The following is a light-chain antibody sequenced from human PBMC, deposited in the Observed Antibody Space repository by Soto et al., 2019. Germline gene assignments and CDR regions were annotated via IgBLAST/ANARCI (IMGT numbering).Light chain of an antibody. V-gene: IGLV2-8*01. Sequence: QSALTQPPSASGSPGQSVTISCTGTSSDIGAYNYVSWYQQHPGKAPKLMIYEVSKRPSGVPDRFSGSKSGNTASLTVSGLQAEDEADYYCSSYAGSNTDVVLGGGTKLTVL. CDR1: SSDIGAYNY. CDR3: SSYAGSNTDVV. CDR2: EVS. J-gene: IGLJ2*01.